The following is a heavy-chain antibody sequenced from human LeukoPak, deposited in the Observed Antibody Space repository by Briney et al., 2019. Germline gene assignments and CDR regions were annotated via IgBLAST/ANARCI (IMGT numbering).Heavy chain of an antibody. CDR1: GYTFTSYY. D-gene: IGHD6-19*01. V-gene: IGHV1-46*01. J-gene: IGHJ4*02. CDR3: ARGYSSGPLQY. CDR2: INPSGGST. Sequence: ASVKVSCKASGYTFTSYYMHWVRPAPGQGLEWMGIINPSGGSTSYAQKFQGRVTVTRDTSTSTVYMELSSLRSEDTAVYYCARGYSSGPLQYWGQGTLVTVSS.